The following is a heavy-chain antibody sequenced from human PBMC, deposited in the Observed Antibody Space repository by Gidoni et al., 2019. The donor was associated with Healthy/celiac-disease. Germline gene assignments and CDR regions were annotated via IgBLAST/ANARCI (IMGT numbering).Heavy chain of an antibody. J-gene: IGHJ5*02. Sequence: QVQLVRSGAEVKKPGSSVKVSCKASGGTFSSYAISWVRQAPGQGLEWMGGIIPIFGTANYAQKFQGRVTITADKSTSTAYMELSSLRSEDTAVYYCAREGVHYDILTGYDGWLDPWGQGTLVTVSS. D-gene: IGHD3-9*01. CDR2: IIPIFGTA. CDR3: AREGVHYDILTGYDGWLDP. CDR1: GGTFSSYA. V-gene: IGHV1-69*06.